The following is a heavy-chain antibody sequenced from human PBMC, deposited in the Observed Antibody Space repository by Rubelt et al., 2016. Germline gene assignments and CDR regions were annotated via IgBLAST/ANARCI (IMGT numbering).Heavy chain of an antibody. Sequence: QLQLQESGPGLVKPSETLSLSCVVSGGSISSSGYYWGWIRQPPGKGLEWIGEISPRGRTNYNPSLTSRVIMSVDTSKNQVSRRLTSGTARETAVYYCVRQRQGDPKGWFDPWGQGILVTVSP. V-gene: IGHV4-39*01. CDR1: GGSISSSGYY. CDR2: ISPRGRT. D-gene: IGHD1-26*01. CDR3: VRQRQGDPKGWFDP. J-gene: IGHJ5*02.